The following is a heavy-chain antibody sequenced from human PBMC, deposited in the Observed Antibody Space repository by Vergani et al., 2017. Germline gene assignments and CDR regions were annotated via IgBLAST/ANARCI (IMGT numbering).Heavy chain of an antibody. D-gene: IGHD6-6*01. CDR1: GFTSAGYA. V-gene: IGHV3-9*02. CDR2: ISWNSNSI. Sequence: EVQLEESGGGLVLPGRSLRLSCVASGFTSAGYAMHWVRQAPGKGLEWVSGISWNSNSIGYADSVKGRITISRDNAKNSLYLQMNSLRAVDTALYYCAKDLGTSSWCGWFVPWCEGTLVIVSS. CDR3: AKDLGTSSWCGWFVP. J-gene: IGHJ5*02.